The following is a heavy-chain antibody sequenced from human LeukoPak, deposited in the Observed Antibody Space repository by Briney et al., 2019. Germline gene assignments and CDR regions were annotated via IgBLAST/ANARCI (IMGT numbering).Heavy chain of an antibody. CDR2: ISWNSGSI. CDR1: GFTFDDYA. D-gene: IGHD6-19*01. CDR3: AKGSSGWYDGAYYFDY. J-gene: IGHJ4*02. V-gene: IGHV3-9*03. Sequence: PGGSLRLSCAASGFTFDDYAMHWVRQAPGKGLEWVSGISWNSGSIGYADSVKGRFTISRDNAKNSLYLQMNSLRVEDMALYYCAKGSSGWYDGAYYFDYWGQGTLVTVSS.